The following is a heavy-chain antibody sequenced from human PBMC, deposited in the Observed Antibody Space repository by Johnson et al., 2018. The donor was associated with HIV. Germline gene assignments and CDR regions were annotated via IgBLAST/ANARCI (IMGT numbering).Heavy chain of an antibody. J-gene: IGHJ3*02. Sequence: VQLVESGGGVVQPGGSRRLSCAAFGFTFSNYGMHWVRLAPGKGLEWVAFIRHDGNNKYYADSVKGRFTISRDNSKNTLYLQMNRLRAEDTAVYYCAKDAFCSGGRCYGFGAFDIWGQGTMVTVSS. CDR3: AKDAFCSGGRCYGFGAFDI. CDR1: GFTFSNYG. CDR2: IRHDGNNK. D-gene: IGHD2-15*01. V-gene: IGHV3-30*02.